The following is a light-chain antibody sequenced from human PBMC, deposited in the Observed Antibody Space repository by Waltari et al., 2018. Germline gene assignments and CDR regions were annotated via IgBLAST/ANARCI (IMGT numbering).Light chain of an antibody. CDR1: QSVSSY. CDR3: QQRSNWPPYT. Sequence: SPATLSLSPGERATLSCRASQSVSSYLAWYQQKPGQAPRLLIYDASNRATGIPARFSGSGSGTDFTLTISSLEPEDFAVYYCQQRSNWPPYTFGQGTKLE. J-gene: IGKJ2*01. V-gene: IGKV3-11*01. CDR2: DAS.